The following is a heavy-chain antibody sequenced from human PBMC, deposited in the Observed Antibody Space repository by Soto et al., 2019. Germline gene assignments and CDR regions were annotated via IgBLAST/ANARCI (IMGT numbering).Heavy chain of an antibody. Sequence: EVQLLESGGGLVQPGGSLRLSCAASGFTFSSYAMSWVRQAPGKGLEWVSAISGSGGSTYYADSVKGRFTISRDNSKNTLYLQMNSLRAEDTGVYYCAKDQRRYCSSTSRYVADYWGQGTLVTVSS. V-gene: IGHV3-23*01. J-gene: IGHJ4*02. CDR2: ISGSGGST. D-gene: IGHD2-2*01. CDR3: AKDQRRYCSSTSRYVADY. CDR1: GFTFSSYA.